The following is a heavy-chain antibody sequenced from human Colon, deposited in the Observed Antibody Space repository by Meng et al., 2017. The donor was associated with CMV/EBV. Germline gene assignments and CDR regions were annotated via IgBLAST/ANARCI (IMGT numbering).Heavy chain of an antibody. Sequence: QVQLVQSGPEVKKPGALVTVSCKTSGYKFRYSSMHWMRQAPGQGLEWMGLVDHRGDSTNYAENVVGRFNMTQDMYTNPMHMELSSMRPDDTAVYYCARDHSTWSTDFWGQGTLVTVSS. J-gene: IGHJ4*02. CDR2: VDHRGDST. D-gene: IGHD2-2*01. V-gene: IGHV1-46*01. CDR1: GYKFRYSS. CDR3: ARDHSTWSTDF.